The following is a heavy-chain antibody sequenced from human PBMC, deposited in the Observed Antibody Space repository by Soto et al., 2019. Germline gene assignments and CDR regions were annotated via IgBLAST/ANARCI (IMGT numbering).Heavy chain of an antibody. CDR3: ARRPRYGEYGNYYYYYAMDV. D-gene: IGHD4-17*01. Sequence: RGESLKISCKASGYNFPNYWIVWVRQMPGKGLEWMGFIYPGDSDVRYSPSFQGQVTISADKSISTAYLQWRSLKASDTAMYYCARRPRYGEYGNYYYYYAMDVWGQGTTVTVSS. CDR2: IYPGDSDV. J-gene: IGHJ6*02. V-gene: IGHV5-51*01. CDR1: GYNFPNYW.